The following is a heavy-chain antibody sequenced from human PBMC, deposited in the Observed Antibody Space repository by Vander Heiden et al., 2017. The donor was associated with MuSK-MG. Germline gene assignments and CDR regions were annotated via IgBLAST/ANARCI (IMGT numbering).Heavy chain of an antibody. J-gene: IGHJ3*01. V-gene: IGHV3-72*01. CDR3: TRVRLLRQSSGYYIDAYDV. D-gene: IGHD3-22*01. CDR1: GFTLHDYY. CDR2: SRNKLRIFTT. Sequence: QLVESGGGLVQPGGSLRLSFAASGFTLHDYYVDWVRQAPGKGREWVGRSRNKLRIFTTEYGASVEGRFFISRDDSKNSLDMQMNSLKTEDTAVYYCTRVRLLRQSSGYYIDAYDVWGQGTMVTVSS.